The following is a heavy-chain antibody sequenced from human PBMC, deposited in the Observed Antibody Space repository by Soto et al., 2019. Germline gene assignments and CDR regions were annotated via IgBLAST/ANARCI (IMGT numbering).Heavy chain of an antibody. V-gene: IGHV3-72*01. CDR3: ARSSGITGMRRLDY. J-gene: IGHJ4*02. D-gene: IGHD1-20*01. CDR1: GLTFSDHY. CDR2: TRDRANSYTT. Sequence: PGGSLRLSCAASGLTFSDHYVDWVRQAPGKGLEWVARTRDRANSYTTEYAASVKGRFTISRDDSTNSVYLQMNSLKMEDTAVYYCARSSGITGMRRLDYWGQGTQVTVSS.